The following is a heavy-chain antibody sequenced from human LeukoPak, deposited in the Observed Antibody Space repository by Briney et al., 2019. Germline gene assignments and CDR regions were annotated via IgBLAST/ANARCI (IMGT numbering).Heavy chain of an antibody. CDR3: ARWNFEVITSQFDS. CDR1: GGSISNGCYY. CDR2: IYYSGST. J-gene: IGHJ4*02. D-gene: IGHD3-22*01. V-gene: IGHV4-31*03. Sequence: SETLSLTCTVSGGSISNGCYYWSWSRQHPGKGLVWIGYIYYSGSTHYNPSLKSRVTMSVDTSKNQFSLELSSVTAADTAVYYCARWNFEVITSQFDSWGQGTLVTVSS.